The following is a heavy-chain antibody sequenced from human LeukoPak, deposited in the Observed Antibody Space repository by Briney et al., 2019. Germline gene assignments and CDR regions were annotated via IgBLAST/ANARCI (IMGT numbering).Heavy chain of an antibody. V-gene: IGHV1-18*01. Sequence: ASVKVSCKASGYTFTSYGISWVRQAPGQGLEWMGWNSAYNGNTNYAQKLQGRVTMTTDTSTSTAYMELRSLRSDDTAVYYCARDRGIAASYFNYYYYYGMDVWGQGTTVTVSS. CDR2: NSAYNGNT. D-gene: IGHD6-25*01. CDR3: ARDRGIAASYFNYYYYYGMDV. J-gene: IGHJ6*02. CDR1: GYTFTSYG.